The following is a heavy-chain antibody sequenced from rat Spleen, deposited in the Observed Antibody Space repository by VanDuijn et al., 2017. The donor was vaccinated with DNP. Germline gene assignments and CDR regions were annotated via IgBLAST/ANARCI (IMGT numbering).Heavy chain of an antibody. D-gene: IGHD4-1*01. V-gene: IGHV5-17*01. CDR2: ISYDGDTT. CDR1: GFIFSDYG. J-gene: IGHJ2*01. Sequence: EVQLVESGGTLVQPGRSLKLSCVVSGFIFSDYGMAWVRQAPKKGLEWVATISYDGDTTYYRDSVKGRFTISRENAKRTLYLQMDSLRSEDTATYYCARLTGTSDFDYWGQGVMVTVSS. CDR3: ARLTGTSDFDY.